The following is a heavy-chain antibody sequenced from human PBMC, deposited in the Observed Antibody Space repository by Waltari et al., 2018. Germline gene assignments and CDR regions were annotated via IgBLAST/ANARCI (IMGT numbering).Heavy chain of an antibody. CDR1: GFSPSQDGVG. V-gene: IGHV2-26*01. D-gene: IGHD4-17*01. CDR3: ARNLNEYGDFVYFDS. Sequence: QVTLKESGPVLVKPKEPLTLTCTVPGFSPSQDGVGVSWIRQSPGKALEWLTSIFSRDQKSFSPSLQSRLTISKDSSKSQVVLTMTNMDPGDTATYFCARNLNEYGDFVYFDSWGQGTLVTVSS. J-gene: IGHJ4*02. CDR2: IFSRDQK.